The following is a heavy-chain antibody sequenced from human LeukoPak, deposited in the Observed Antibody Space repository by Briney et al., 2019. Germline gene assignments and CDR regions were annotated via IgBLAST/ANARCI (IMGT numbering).Heavy chain of an antibody. CDR2: IYTSGST. CDR3: ARDGDDFWSGYYNYYYYGMDV. J-gene: IGHJ6*02. D-gene: IGHD3-3*01. V-gene: IGHV4-4*07. Sequence: SETLSLTCTVSGGSISSYYWSWIRQPAGKGLEWIGRIYTSGSTNYNPSLKSRVTMSVDTSKNQFSLKLSSVTAADTAVYYCARDGDDFWSGYYNYYYYGMDVWGQGTTVTVSS. CDR1: GGSISSYY.